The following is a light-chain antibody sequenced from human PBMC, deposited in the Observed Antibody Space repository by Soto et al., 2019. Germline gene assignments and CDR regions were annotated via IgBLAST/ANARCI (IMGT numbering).Light chain of an antibody. CDR1: QTVSSN. Sequence: EIVMTQSPAALSVSPGERATLSCWASQTVSSNLAWYQQKPGQAPRLLIYGASTRATGIPARFSGSGSGTEFTLTISSLQSEDFAVYYCQHYDNWPPLLTLGPGTKVDIK. CDR2: GAS. CDR3: QHYDNWPPLLT. V-gene: IGKV3-15*01. J-gene: IGKJ3*01.